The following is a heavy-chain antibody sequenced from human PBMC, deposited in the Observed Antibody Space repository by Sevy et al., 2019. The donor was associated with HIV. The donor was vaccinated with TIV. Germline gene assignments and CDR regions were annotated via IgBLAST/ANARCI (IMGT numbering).Heavy chain of an antibody. V-gene: IGHV4-61*01. CDR2: VYYGGHT. CDR1: GDSVNSDKYY. J-gene: IGHJ5*02. D-gene: IGHD2-15*01. Sequence: SETLSLTCTVSGDSVNSDKYYWSWIRQSPGKTLEWIGYVYYGGHTKYNPSLQSRATISVDTSTNQFSLDLASVNAADPAIYYCALGNGGWYWLVPWGQGALVTVSS. CDR3: ALGNGGWYWLVP.